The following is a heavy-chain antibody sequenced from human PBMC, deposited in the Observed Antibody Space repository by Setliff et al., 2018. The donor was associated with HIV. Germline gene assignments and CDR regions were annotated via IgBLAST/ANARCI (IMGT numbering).Heavy chain of an antibody. CDR1: GGSISSYY. Sequence: SETLSLTCTVSGGSISSYYWSWIRQPPGKGLEWIGYIYYSGATNYNASLKSRLSMSVDTSKKQFSLKLRSVTAADMAVYYCARDPRERWGSTYWYFDVWGRGTLVTVSS. CDR2: IYYSGAT. V-gene: IGHV4-59*01. J-gene: IGHJ2*01. CDR3: ARDPRERWGSTYWYFDV. D-gene: IGHD7-27*01.